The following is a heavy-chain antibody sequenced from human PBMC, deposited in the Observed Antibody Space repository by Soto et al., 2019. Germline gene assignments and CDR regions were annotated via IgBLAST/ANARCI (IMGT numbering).Heavy chain of an antibody. Sequence: QVQLVQSGADVKKPGASVQVSCKASGYTFTTYGISWVRQAPGQGLEWMGWINTYTGDTNYAQTIQGRVTLTTDTSTSRAYMELKSLRSADTAVYYCARDGNSYGFLDYWGQGTLVTVSS. J-gene: IGHJ4*02. CDR1: GYTFTTYG. V-gene: IGHV1-18*01. CDR3: ARDGNSYGFLDY. D-gene: IGHD5-18*01. CDR2: INTYTGDT.